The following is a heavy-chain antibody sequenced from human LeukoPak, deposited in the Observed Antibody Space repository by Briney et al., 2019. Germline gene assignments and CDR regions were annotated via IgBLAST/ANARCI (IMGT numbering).Heavy chain of an antibody. CDR1: GGSFSGYY. V-gene: IGHV4-34*01. CDR2: INHSGST. Sequence: SETLSLTCAVYGGSFSGYYWSWIRQPPGKGLEWIGEINHSGSTNYNPSLKSRVTISVDTSKNQFSLKLSSVTAEDTAVYYCAREGSRGFDYWGQGTLVTVSS. J-gene: IGHJ4*02. CDR3: AREGSRGFDY. D-gene: IGHD3-22*01.